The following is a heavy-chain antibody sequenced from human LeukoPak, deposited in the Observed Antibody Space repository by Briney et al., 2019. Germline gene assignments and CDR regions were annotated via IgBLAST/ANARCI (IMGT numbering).Heavy chain of an antibody. J-gene: IGHJ4*02. V-gene: IGHV3-30-3*01. CDR1: GFTFSSYA. CDR2: ISYDGSNK. D-gene: IGHD5-18*01. Sequence: GRPLRLSCAASGFTFSSYAMHWVRQAPGKGLEWVAVISYDGSNKYYADSVKGRFTISRDNSKNTLYLQMNSLRAEDTAVYYCARGIQLWTHFDYWGQGTLVTVSS. CDR3: ARGIQLWTHFDY.